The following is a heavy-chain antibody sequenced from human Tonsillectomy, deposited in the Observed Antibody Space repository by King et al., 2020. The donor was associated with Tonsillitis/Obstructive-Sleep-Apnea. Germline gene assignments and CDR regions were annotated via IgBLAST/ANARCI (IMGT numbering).Heavy chain of an antibody. V-gene: IGHV1-69*01. D-gene: IGHD6-19*01. J-gene: IGHJ4*02. CDR3: ARNQWRDYYFDY. CDR2: IIPIFCTA. CDR1: GGTFSSYA. Sequence: QLVQSGAEVKKPGSSVKVSCKASGGTFSSYAIIWVRQAPGQGLEWMGGIIPIFCTANYAQKFQGRVTITVDESTSTAYMELSSLRSEETAVYYCARNQWRDYYFDYWGQGTLVTVSS.